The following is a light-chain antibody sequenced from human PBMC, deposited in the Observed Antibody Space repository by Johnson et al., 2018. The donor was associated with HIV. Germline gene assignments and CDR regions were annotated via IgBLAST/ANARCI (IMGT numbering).Light chain of an antibody. Sequence: QPVLTQPPSASGTPGQRVTISCSGSSSNIGSNTVNWYQQLPGTAPKLLIYSYNQRPSGVPDRFSGSKSGTSATLGITGLQTGDEADYYCGTWDSSLSKVFGTGTKVTVL. CDR3: GTWDSSLSKV. J-gene: IGLJ1*01. V-gene: IGLV1-44*01. CDR2: SYN. CDR1: SSNIGSNT.